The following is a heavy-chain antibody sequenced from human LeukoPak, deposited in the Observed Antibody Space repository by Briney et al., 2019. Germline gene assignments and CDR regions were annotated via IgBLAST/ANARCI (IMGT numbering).Heavy chain of an antibody. CDR1: GGSISSYY. CDR3: AKGLAKYCSGGSCYLQGYFDL. CDR2: IYYSGST. Sequence: SETLSLTCTVSGGSISSYYWSWIRQPPGKGLEWIGYIYYSGSTNYNSSLKSRVTISVDTSKNQFSLKLSSVTAADTAVYYCAKGLAKYCSGGSCYLQGYFDLWGRGTLVTVSS. D-gene: IGHD2-15*01. J-gene: IGHJ2*01. V-gene: IGHV4-59*08.